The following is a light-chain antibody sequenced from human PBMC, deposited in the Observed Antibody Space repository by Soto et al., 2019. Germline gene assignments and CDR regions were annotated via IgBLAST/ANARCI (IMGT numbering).Light chain of an antibody. J-gene: IGLJ1*01. Sequence: QSVLPQAASVTGSPGQSITISCTGTSSDVGGYNYVSWYQQHPGKAPKLMIYDVSNRPSGVSNRFSGSKSGNTASLTISGLQAEDEADYYCSSYTSSSTLLVFGTGTKVTVL. CDR1: SSDVGGYNY. V-gene: IGLV2-14*01. CDR2: DVS. CDR3: SSYTSSSTLLV.